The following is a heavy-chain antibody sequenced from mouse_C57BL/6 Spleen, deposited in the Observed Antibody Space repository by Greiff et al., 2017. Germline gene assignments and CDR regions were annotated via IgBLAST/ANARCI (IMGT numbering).Heavy chain of an antibody. CDR2: IRHKANGYTT. V-gene: IGHV7-3*01. Sequence: EVQLVESGGGFVQPGGSLSLSCAASGFTFTDYYMSWVRQPPGKALEWLGFIRHKANGYTTEYSASVKGRFTISRDTSQSILYLQMNALRAEDSATYYCAKHYYGSSYGVGDWGQGTLVTVSA. CDR1: GFTFTDYY. CDR3: AKHYYGSSYGVGD. J-gene: IGHJ3*02. D-gene: IGHD1-1*01.